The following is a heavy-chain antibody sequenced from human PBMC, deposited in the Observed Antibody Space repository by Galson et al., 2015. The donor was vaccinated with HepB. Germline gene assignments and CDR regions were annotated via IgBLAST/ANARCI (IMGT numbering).Heavy chain of an antibody. CDR1: GFTFSSYA. V-gene: IGHV3-30*04. J-gene: IGHJ4*02. CDR2: ISYDGSNK. D-gene: IGHD2-21*02. Sequence: SLRLSCAASGFTFSSYAMHWVRQAPGKGLEWVAVISYDGSNKYYADSVKGRFTISRDNSKNTLYLQMNSLRAEDTAVYYCARDYCGGDCSPFDYWGQGTLVTVSS. CDR3: ARDYCGGDCSPFDY.